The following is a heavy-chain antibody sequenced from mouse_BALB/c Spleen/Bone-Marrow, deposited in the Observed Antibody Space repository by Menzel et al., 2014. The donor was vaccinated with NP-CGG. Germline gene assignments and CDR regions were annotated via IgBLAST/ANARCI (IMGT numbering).Heavy chain of an antibody. D-gene: IGHD4-1*01. CDR2: ISSGSTAI. CDR1: GFTFSSFG. CDR3: TRGGNWDDFDV. J-gene: IGHJ1*01. Sequence: EVMLVESGGGLVQPGGSRKLSCAASGFTFSSFGMHWARQAPEKGLEWVAYISSGSTAIFYADTVRGRFTISRDNPKNTLFLQMTSLRSEDTAMYYCTRGGNWDDFDVWGAGTTVTVSS. V-gene: IGHV5-17*02.